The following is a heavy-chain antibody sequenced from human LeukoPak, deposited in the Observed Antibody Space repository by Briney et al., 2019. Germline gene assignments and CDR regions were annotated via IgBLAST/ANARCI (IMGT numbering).Heavy chain of an antibody. Sequence: PSETLSLTCSVSGYSIRIGYYWGWIPQSPGKGVEGIASFYQNGNTYYNPSRKNPLTISVDPSKNQFSLKLSTVTAADTAVYYCATETAEWLGGRFDYWGQGILVTVSS. D-gene: IGHD3-3*01. J-gene: IGHJ4*02. CDR3: ATETAEWLGGRFDY. CDR1: GYSIRIGYY. CDR2: FYQNGNT. V-gene: IGHV4-38-2*02.